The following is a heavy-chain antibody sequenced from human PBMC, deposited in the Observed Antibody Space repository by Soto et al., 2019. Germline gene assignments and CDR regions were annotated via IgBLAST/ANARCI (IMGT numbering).Heavy chain of an antibody. D-gene: IGHD4-4*01. J-gene: IGHJ4*02. V-gene: IGHV1-18*01. Sequence: QVQLVQSGAEVKKPGASVKVSCKASGYAFTNYGISWVRQAPVQGLEWMGWFNTYNGNTNYAQKFQGRVTMTTDTSTSTAHMELRSLRTDDTAVYYWARAQTPTESDYWGQGTLVTVSS. CDR2: FNTYNGNT. CDR3: ARAQTPTESDY. CDR1: GYAFTNYG.